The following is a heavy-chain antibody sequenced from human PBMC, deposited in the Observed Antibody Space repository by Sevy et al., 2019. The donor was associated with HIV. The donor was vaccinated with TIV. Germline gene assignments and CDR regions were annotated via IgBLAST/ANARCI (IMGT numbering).Heavy chain of an antibody. D-gene: IGHD3-22*01. V-gene: IGHV3-23*01. CDR1: GFTFSSYA. CDR3: AKDRTPYFYDSSGHPAFDI. CDR2: ISGSGGST. J-gene: IGHJ3*02. Sequence: GGSLRLSCAASGFTFSSYAMNWVRQAPGKGLEWVSAISGSGGSTYYADSVKGRFTISRDNFKNTLYLQMNSLRAEDTAVYYCAKDRTPYFYDSSGHPAFDIWGQGTMVTVSS.